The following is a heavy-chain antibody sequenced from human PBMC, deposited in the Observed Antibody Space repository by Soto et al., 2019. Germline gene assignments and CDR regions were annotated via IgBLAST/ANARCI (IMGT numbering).Heavy chain of an antibody. V-gene: IGHV1-69*01. J-gene: IGHJ4*02. D-gene: IGHD3-16*01. CDR1: GGLFSSFA. CDR3: ARGGGPYVWFNEF. CDR2: IIPVFGTT. Sequence: LLVQSGPEVKKPGSSVRVSCKDSGGLFSSFAVSWVRQAPGQGLEWLGGIIPVFGTTNYAEKFQGRVTITADESTNTAYMELSGLRSGDTAIYYCARGGGPYVWFNEFWGQGTQVTVSS.